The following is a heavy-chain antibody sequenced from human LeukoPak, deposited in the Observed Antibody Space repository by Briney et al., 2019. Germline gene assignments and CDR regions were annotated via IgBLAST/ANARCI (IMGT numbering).Heavy chain of an antibody. D-gene: IGHD2-2*01. Sequence: GGSLRLSCAASGFTFSSYGMHWVRQAPGKGLEWVAVISYDGSNKYYADSVKGRFTISRDNSKNTLYLQMNSLRAEDTAVYYCARASHILWVYCSSTSCPHAFDIWGQGTMVTVSS. CDR3: ARASHILWVYCSSTSCPHAFDI. J-gene: IGHJ3*02. CDR1: GFTFSSYG. CDR2: ISYDGSNK. V-gene: IGHV3-30*03.